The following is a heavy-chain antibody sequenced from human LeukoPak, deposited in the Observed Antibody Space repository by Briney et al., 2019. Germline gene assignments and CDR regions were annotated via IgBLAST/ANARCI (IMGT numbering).Heavy chain of an antibody. CDR2: IRGGVGT. CDR3: AKIGDYYASGSFDY. Sequence: PGGSLRLSCAASGFTFSNYAMPWVRQAPGKGLEWVSAIRGGVGTYDADSVKGCFTISRDNSKNTLYLQMNSLRAEDTAVYYCAKIGDYYASGSFDYWGQGTLVTVSS. J-gene: IGHJ4*02. V-gene: IGHV3-23*01. D-gene: IGHD3-10*01. CDR1: GFTFSNYA.